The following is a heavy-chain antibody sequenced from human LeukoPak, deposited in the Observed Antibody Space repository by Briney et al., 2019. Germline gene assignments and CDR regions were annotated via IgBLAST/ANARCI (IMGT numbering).Heavy chain of an antibody. Sequence: GGSLRLSCAASGFTFSSYAMSWVRQAPGKGLEWVSAISGSGGSTYYADSVKGRFTISRDNAKNSLYLQMNSLRAEDTAVYYCARVSATKLYDFWSGYSDYWGQGTLVTVSS. CDR1: GFTFSSYA. V-gene: IGHV3-23*01. J-gene: IGHJ4*02. CDR2: ISGSGGST. CDR3: ARVSATKLYDFWSGYSDY. D-gene: IGHD3-3*01.